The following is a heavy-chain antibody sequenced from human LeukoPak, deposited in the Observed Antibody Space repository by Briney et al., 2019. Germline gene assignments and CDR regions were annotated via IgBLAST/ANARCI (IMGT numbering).Heavy chain of an antibody. CDR3: ARDCISRGSGTYYNA. V-gene: IGHV3-30*01. D-gene: IGHD3-10*01. Sequence: AGGSLRLSCAASGFTFSTYAMHWVRQAPGKGLEWVTLISYDGSNKYYADSVKGRFTVSRDNSKNTLYLQMNSLRAEDTAVYYCARDCISRGSGTYYNAWGEGTLVTVSS. J-gene: IGHJ5*02. CDR1: GFTFSTYA. CDR2: ISYDGSNK.